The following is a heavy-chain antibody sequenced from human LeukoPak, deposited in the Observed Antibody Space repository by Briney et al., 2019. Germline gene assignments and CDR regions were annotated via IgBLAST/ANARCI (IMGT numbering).Heavy chain of an antibody. CDR1: GFSFSSYG. V-gene: IGHV3-30*02. CDR3: AKDRLPYNWNYGDY. J-gene: IGHJ4*02. CDR2: IRYDGSNK. Sequence: GGSLRLGCAAYGFSFSSYGMHWVRQAPGKGMEWVAFIRYDGSNKYYADSVKGRFTISRDNSKNTLYLQMNSLRAEDTAVYYCAKDRLPYNWNYGDYWGQGTLVTVSS. D-gene: IGHD1-7*01.